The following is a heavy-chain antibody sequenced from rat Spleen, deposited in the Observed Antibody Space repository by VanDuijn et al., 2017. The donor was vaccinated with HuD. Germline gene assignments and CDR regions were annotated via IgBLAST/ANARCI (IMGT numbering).Heavy chain of an antibody. CDR1: GFTFSNSY. CDR2: ISIGGYNT. D-gene: IGHD4-4*01. J-gene: IGHJ1*01. Sequence: EVQLVESDGGLVQPGRSLKLSCAASGFTFSNSYMAWVRQAPTKGLEWVASISIGGYNTYYRDSVKGRFSISRDDAKSTLYLQMDSLRSEDTATYYVARRGNSVFWNFDFWGPGTMVSVSS. V-gene: IGHV5-25*01. CDR3: ARRGNSVFWNFDF.